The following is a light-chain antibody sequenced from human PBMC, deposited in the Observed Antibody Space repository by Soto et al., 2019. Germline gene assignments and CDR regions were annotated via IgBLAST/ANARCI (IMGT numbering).Light chain of an antibody. CDR3: YSYAGTDTFV. V-gene: IGLV2-11*01. Sequence: QSALTQPRSVSGSPGQSATISCTGTANDVGGHNYVSWYQQHPGEAPKLLIYDVTERPSGVPDRFSGSKSGNTASLTISGLQTEDEADYYCYSYAGTDTFVFGTGTKLTVL. CDR2: DVT. CDR1: ANDVGGHNY. J-gene: IGLJ1*01.